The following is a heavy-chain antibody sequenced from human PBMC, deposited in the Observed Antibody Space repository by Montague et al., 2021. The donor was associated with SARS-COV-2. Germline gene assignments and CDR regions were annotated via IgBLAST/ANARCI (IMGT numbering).Heavy chain of an antibody. J-gene: IGHJ5*02. CDR3: ARGRVVVPATRNWFDP. CDR1: GGSISSCGYY. CDR2: IYYSGST. V-gene: IGHV4-31*03. Sequence: TLSLTCTVSGGSISSCGYYWSWIRQHPGKGLEWIGYIYYSGSTYYNPSLKSRLTISVDTSKNRFSLKPSSVTAADTAMYYCARGRVVVPATRNWFDPWGQGTLVTVSS. D-gene: IGHD2-2*01.